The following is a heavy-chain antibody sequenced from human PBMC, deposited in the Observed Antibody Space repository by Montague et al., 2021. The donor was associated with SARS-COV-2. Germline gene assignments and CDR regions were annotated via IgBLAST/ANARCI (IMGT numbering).Heavy chain of an antibody. CDR2: SYHSGTT. CDR1: GYSINSNYY. Sequence: SETLSLTCTVSGYSINSNYYWGWIQQPPGKGLWWIGCSYHSGTTHYHPSLKRRVTISLDTSNNHSSLKVTSVTAADTAVYYCARAPYYGPGKPYQFDYWGRGTLVTVSS. D-gene: IGHD3-10*01. J-gene: IGHJ4*02. CDR3: ARAPYYGPGKPYQFDY. V-gene: IGHV4-38-2*02.